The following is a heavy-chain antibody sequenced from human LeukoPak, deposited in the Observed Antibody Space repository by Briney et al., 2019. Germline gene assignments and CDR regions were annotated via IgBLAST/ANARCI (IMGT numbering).Heavy chain of an antibody. Sequence: SETLSLTCAVSGGSISSSNWWSWVRQPPGKGLEWIGEIYHSGSTNYNPSLKSRVTISVDKSKNQFSLKLSSVTAADTAVYYCARSIVVVPAAIEYFQHWGQGTLVTVSS. V-gene: IGHV4-4*02. CDR3: ARSIVVVPAAIEYFQH. CDR1: GGSISSSNW. D-gene: IGHD2-2*02. CDR2: IYHSGST. J-gene: IGHJ1*01.